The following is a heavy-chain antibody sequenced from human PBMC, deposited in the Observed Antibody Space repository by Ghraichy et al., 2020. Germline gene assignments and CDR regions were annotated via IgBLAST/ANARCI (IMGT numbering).Heavy chain of an antibody. Sequence: LSLTCAASGFTFSSYGMHWVRQAPGKGLEWVAVIWYDGSNKYYADSVKGRFTISRDNSKNTLYLQMNSLRAEDTAVYYCARGDYYDSSGYFAYWGQGTLVTVSS. CDR3: ARGDYYDSSGYFAY. J-gene: IGHJ4*02. CDR1: GFTFSSYG. D-gene: IGHD3-22*01. CDR2: IWYDGSNK. V-gene: IGHV3-33*01.